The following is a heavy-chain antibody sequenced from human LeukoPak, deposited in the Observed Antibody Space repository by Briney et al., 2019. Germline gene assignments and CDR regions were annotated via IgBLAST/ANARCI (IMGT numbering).Heavy chain of an antibody. CDR1: GFTFSSYA. CDR2: ISGSGGST. D-gene: IGHD3-22*01. V-gene: IGHV3-23*01. J-gene: IGHJ4*02. CDR3: AKGAYYYDSSGYLGLDY. Sequence: GGSLRLSCAASGFTFSSYASSWVRRAPGKGLEWVSTISGSGGSTYYADSVKGRFTISRDNSKNTLYLQMNSLRAEDTAVYYCAKGAYYYDSSGYLGLDYWGQGTLVTVSS.